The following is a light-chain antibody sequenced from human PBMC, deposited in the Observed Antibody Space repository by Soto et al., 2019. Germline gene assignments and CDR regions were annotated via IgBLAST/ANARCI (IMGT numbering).Light chain of an antibody. CDR3: QQYNNWPT. CDR1: QSVNSY. CDR2: GAS. J-gene: IGKJ5*01. Sequence: EIVLTQSPATLSLSPGERATLSCRASQSVNSYLVWYQQRPGQAPRLLMYGASTRATAIPARFSGSGSGTEFTLTINSLQSEDFAVYYSQQYNNWPTFGQGTRLEIK. V-gene: IGKV3-15*01.